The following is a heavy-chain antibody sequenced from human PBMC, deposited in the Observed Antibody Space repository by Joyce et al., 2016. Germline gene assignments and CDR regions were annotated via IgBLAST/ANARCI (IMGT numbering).Heavy chain of an antibody. D-gene: IGHD6-13*01. Sequence: QEQLEESGGGVVQPGTSLRLSCTASGRIFSGYAMNWVRQAPGKRLEWVAIISYDGPNKFYADSVRGRFTISRDNYKNTLFLQMNSLTIEDAGVYDCARRSGIPAGRRPGAFDMWGQGTVVTVSS. J-gene: IGHJ3*02. CDR1: GRIFSGYA. CDR2: ISYDGPNK. V-gene: IGHV3-30*04. CDR3: ARRSGIPAGRRPGAFDM.